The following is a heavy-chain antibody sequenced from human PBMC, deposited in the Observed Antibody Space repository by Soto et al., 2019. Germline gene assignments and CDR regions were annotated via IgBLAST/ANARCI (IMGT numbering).Heavy chain of an antibody. CDR3: AKDRGTTMIVPFDY. D-gene: IGHD3-22*01. V-gene: IGHV3-9*01. CDR2: ISWNSGSI. J-gene: IGHJ4*02. Sequence: GGSLRLSCAASGFTFDDYAMHWVRQAPGKGLEWVSGISWNSGSIGYADSVKGRFTISRDNAKNSLYLQMNSLRAEDTALYYCAKDRGTTMIVPFDYWGQGTLVTVSS. CDR1: GFTFDDYA.